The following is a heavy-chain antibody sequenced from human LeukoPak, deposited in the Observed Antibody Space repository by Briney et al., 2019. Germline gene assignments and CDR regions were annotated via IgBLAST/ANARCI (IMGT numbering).Heavy chain of an antibody. V-gene: IGHV3-11*01. J-gene: IGHJ4*02. D-gene: IGHD3-22*01. Sequence: GGSLRLSCAASGFTFSDYYMSWIRQAPGKGLEWVSYISSSGSTIYYADSVKGRFTISRDNSKNTLYLQLNSLRAEDTAIYYCAKDLTYYYDSTGYYFDYWGQGTLVTVSS. CDR3: AKDLTYYYDSTGYYFDY. CDR2: ISSSGSTI. CDR1: GFTFSDYY.